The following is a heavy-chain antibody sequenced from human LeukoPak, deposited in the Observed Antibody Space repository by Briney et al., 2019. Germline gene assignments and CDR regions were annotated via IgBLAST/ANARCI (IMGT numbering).Heavy chain of an antibody. CDR1: GYSISSGYY. J-gene: IGHJ6*03. V-gene: IGHV4-38-2*02. CDR2: IYHSGST. Sequence: SETLSLTCTVSGYSISSGYYWGWIRQPPGKGLEWIGSIYHSGSTYYNASLKSRVTISVDTSKNQFSLKLSSVTAADTAVYYCARARYSSSWAYYYMDVWGKGTTVTVSS. D-gene: IGHD6-13*01. CDR3: ARARYSSSWAYYYMDV.